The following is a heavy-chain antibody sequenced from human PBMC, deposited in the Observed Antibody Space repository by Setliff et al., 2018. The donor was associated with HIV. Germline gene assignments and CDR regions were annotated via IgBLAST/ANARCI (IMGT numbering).Heavy chain of an antibody. V-gene: IGHV3-7*01. CDR3: ARGRPPHQETNAYYLPSADY. CDR2: IREDGSEI. D-gene: IGHD3-16*01. J-gene: IGHJ4*02. Sequence: GGSLRLSCAASGFTLSSYWMNWVRQPPGKGLEWVANIREDGSEILYVDSVKGRFTISRDNPKNMLYLQMKSLRPEDRAVYYCARGRPPHQETNAYYLPSADYWGQGTLVTVSS. CDR1: GFTLSSYW.